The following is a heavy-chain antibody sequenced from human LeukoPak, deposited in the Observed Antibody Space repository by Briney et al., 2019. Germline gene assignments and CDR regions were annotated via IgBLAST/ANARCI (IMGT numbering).Heavy chain of an antibody. D-gene: IGHD2-21*02. V-gene: IGHV4-39*01. Sequence: SETLSLTCTVSGGSICSSSYYWGWIRQPPGKGLEWIGSIYYSGSTYYNPSLKSRVTISVDTSKNQFSLKLSSVTAADTAVYYCARHCGGDCYFDYWGQGTLVTVSS. CDR2: IYYSGST. J-gene: IGHJ4*02. CDR1: GGSICSSSYY. CDR3: ARHCGGDCYFDY.